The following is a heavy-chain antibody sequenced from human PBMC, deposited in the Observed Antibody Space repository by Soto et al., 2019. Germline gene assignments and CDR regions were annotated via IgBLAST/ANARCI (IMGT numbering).Heavy chain of an antibody. CDR3: ATYRQVPAAIGNGFDP. D-gene: IGHD2-2*02. CDR1: GFTFSSYN. J-gene: IGHJ5*02. CDR2: ISGSSSTI. Sequence: EVQLVESGGGLVQPGGSLRLSCVASGFTFSSYNMKWVRQAPGKGLEWVSYISGSSSTIHYADSVKGRFTISRDNAKNSLYLQMNSLRAEDTAVYYCATYRQVPAAIGNGFDPWGQGTRVTVSS. V-gene: IGHV3-48*01.